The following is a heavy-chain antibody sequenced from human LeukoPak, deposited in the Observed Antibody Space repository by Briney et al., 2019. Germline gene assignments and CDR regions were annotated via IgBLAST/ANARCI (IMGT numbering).Heavy chain of an antibody. J-gene: IGHJ3*01. CDR3: AKDRREGYPRDSFDV. CDR2: IKSTGSST. D-gene: IGHD5-24*01. CDR1: GFTFSSYS. V-gene: IGHV3-23*05. Sequence: GGSLRLSCAASGFTFSSYSMSWVRQAPGKGLEWVSSIKSTGSSTYYGDAVKGRFTISRDNSENTVYLQMHSLRAEDTALYYCAKDRREGYPRDSFDVWGQGTAVTVSS.